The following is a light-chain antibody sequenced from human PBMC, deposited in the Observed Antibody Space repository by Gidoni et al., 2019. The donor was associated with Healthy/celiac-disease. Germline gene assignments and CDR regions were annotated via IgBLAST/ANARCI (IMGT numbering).Light chain of an antibody. CDR1: SSNIGAGYD. CDR2: GNC. V-gene: IGLV1-40*01. Sequence: QSVLTPPPSVSWAPGQRVTISCTGTSSNIGAGYDVHWYQQLPGTAPKLLIYGNCNRPSGVPDRCSGYKSGTSASLAITGLQAEDEADYYCQSYDSSLSGSGVFGGGTKLTVL. CDR3: QSYDSSLSGSGV. J-gene: IGLJ3*02.